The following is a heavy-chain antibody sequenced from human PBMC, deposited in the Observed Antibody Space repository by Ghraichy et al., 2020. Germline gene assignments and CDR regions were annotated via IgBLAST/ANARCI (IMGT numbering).Heavy chain of an antibody. D-gene: IGHD4-17*01. CDR3: ARRYGDYDDDAFDI. Sequence: SETLSLTCTVSGGSISSYYWSWIRQPPGKGLEWIGYIYYSGSTNYNPSLKSRVTISVDTSKNQFSLKLSSVTAADTAVYYCARRYGDYDDDAFDIWGQGTMVTVSS. V-gene: IGHV4-59*08. CDR2: IYYSGST. CDR1: GGSISSYY. J-gene: IGHJ3*02.